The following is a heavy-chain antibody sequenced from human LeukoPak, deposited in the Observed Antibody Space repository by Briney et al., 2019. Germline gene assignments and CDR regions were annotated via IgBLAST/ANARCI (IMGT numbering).Heavy chain of an antibody. J-gene: IGHJ4*02. D-gene: IGHD4-17*01. CDR3: ASMTTVTGVDY. CDR2: IYHSGST. V-gene: IGHV4-30-2*01. Sequence: TSETLSLTCAVSGVSISSGGYSWSWIRQPPGKGLEWIGYIYHSGSTYYNPSLKSRVTISVDRSKNQFSLKLSSVTAADTAVYYCASMTTVTGVDYWGQGTLVTVSS. CDR1: GVSISSGGYS.